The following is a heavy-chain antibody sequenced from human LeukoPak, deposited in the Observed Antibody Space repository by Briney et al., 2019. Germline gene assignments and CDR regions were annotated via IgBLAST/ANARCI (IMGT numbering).Heavy chain of an antibody. D-gene: IGHD3-22*01. CDR3: TRDYYDSSGYYYLPDY. CDR1: GVTFSDYG. Sequence: GGSLRLSCVASGVTFSDYGIHWVRQAPGKGLEWVAVISYDGRKMKYADSVKGRFTISRDNSKDTLSLHMNTLSTEDTAVYYCTRDYYDSSGYYYLPDYWGQGTLVTVSS. V-gene: IGHV3-30*03. CDR2: ISYDGRKM. J-gene: IGHJ4*02.